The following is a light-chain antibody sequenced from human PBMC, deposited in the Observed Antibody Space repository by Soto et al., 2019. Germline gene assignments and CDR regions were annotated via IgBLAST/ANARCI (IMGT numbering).Light chain of an antibody. CDR3: QQDNNWPQT. CDR1: QSVSSN. J-gene: IGKJ1*01. V-gene: IGKV3-15*01. Sequence: EIVMTQSPATLSVSPGERATLSCRASQSVSSNLVWYQQKPGQAPRLLIYGASTRATGVPARFTGSGSGTEFTLTISSLQSEDFAVYYCQQDNNWPQTFGQGTKVDI. CDR2: GAS.